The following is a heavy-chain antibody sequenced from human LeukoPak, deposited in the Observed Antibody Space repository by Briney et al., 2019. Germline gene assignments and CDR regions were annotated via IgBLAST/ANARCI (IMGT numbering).Heavy chain of an antibody. CDR2: INHSGST. Sequence: PSETLSLTCAVYGGSFSGYYWSWIRQPPGKGLEWIGEINHSGSTNYNPSLKSRVTISVDTSKNQFSLKLSSVTAADTAVYYCARGEAAADYWGQGTLVTVSS. CDR1: GGSFSGYY. CDR3: ARGEAAADY. V-gene: IGHV4-34*01. D-gene: IGHD6-13*01. J-gene: IGHJ4*02.